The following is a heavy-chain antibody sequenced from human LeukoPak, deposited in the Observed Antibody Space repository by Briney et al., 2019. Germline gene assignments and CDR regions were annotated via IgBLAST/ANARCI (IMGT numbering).Heavy chain of an antibody. CDR3: AEAGAGGYDYGDYGPDY. D-gene: IGHD4-17*01. Sequence: GGSLRLSCAASGLTFSSYAMSWVRQAPGKGLEWVSAISGSGGSTYYADSVKGRFTISRDNSKNTLYLQMNSLRVEDTAVYYCAEAGAGGYDYGDYGPDYWGQGTLVTVSS. J-gene: IGHJ4*02. CDR2: ISGSGGST. CDR1: GLTFSSYA. V-gene: IGHV3-23*01.